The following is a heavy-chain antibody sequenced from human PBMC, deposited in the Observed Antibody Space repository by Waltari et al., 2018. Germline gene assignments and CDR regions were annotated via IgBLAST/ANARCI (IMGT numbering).Heavy chain of an antibody. CDR2: ISVSDDT. V-gene: IGHV3-23*01. CDR1: GFRFGSDA. D-gene: IGHD1-20*01. J-gene: IGHJ4*02. Sequence: EVQLLESGGDFVQPGGSLRLSCAISGFRFGSDAINWVRQAPGRGLECVAAISVSDDTYYALSVNGRFTISRDTSGNTVYLHMNSLRAEDTAVYYCAKPFYNWDDPLDSWGQGTLVTVSS. CDR3: AKPFYNWDDPLDS.